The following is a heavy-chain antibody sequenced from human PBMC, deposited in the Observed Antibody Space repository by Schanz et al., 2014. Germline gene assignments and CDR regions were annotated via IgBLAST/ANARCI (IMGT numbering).Heavy chain of an antibody. CDR2: LYNNGAA. CDR3: VKEDRNHRSDYVY. CDR1: GFTVSNNY. Sequence: EVQLVESGGGLVQPGGSLRLSCAASGFTVSNNYMSWVRQPPGKGLEWVSVLYNNGAAYYAESVRGRFAISRDDSKNTLYLQMNSLRPEDTAVYYCVKEDRNHRSDYVYWGRGTLVTVSS. D-gene: IGHD3-10*01. J-gene: IGHJ4*02. V-gene: IGHV3-66*01.